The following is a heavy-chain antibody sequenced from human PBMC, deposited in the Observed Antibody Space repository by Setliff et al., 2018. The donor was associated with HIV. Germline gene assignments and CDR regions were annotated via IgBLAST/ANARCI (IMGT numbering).Heavy chain of an antibody. V-gene: IGHV4-4*07. CDR2: IYTTGST. CDR3: ARDRGQWLPTGWFDP. CDR1: GGSISSYY. Sequence: SETLSLTCTVSGGSISSYYWSWIRQPAGKGLEWIGRIYTTGSTNYNPSLKSRVTMSVDTSKNQFSLKLNSVTAADTAVYYCARDRGQWLPTGWFDPRGQGTLVTAPQ. D-gene: IGHD6-19*01. J-gene: IGHJ5*02.